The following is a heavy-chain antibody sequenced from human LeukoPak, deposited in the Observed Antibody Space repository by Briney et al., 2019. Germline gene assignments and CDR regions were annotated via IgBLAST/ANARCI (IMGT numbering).Heavy chain of an antibody. V-gene: IGHV1-2*02. D-gene: IGHD3-3*01. CDR2: IIPNSGAT. CDR3: VRQFGATSRDY. J-gene: IGHJ4*02. CDR1: GYTFTGYY. Sequence: ASVKVSCKASGYTFTGYYMHWVRQAPGQGLEWMGWIIPNSGATNYAQNFQGRVTMTRDTSISTAYMELNTLTSDDTAVYFCVRQFGATSRDYWGQGTLVTGSS.